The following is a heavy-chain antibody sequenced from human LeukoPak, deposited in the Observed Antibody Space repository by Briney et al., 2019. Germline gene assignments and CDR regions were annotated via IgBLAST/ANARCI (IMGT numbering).Heavy chain of an antibody. V-gene: IGHV4-34*01. J-gene: IGHJ6*03. D-gene: IGHD3-10*01. CDR3: ARGGYYGSGSYYNGDYYYMDV. CDR1: GGSFSGYY. Sequence: SETLSLTCAVYGGSFSGYYWSWIRQPPGKGLEWIGEINHSGSTNYNPSLKSRVTISVDTSKNQFSLKLSSVTAADTAVYYCARGGYYGSGSYYNGDYYYMDVWGKGTTVTVSS. CDR2: INHSGST.